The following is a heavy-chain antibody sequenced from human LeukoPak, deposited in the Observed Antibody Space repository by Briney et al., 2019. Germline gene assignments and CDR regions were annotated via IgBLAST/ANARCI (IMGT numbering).Heavy chain of an antibody. D-gene: IGHD3-3*01. Sequence: GGSLRLSCAASGFTFSSYAMSWVRQAPGKGLEWVSAISGSGGSTHYADSVKGRFTISRDNSKNTLYLQMNSLRAEDTAVYYCAKDSDTNYDFWSGYYYYMDVWGKGTTVTVSS. CDR3: AKDSDTNYDFWSGYYYYMDV. CDR2: ISGSGGST. V-gene: IGHV3-23*01. J-gene: IGHJ6*03. CDR1: GFTFSSYA.